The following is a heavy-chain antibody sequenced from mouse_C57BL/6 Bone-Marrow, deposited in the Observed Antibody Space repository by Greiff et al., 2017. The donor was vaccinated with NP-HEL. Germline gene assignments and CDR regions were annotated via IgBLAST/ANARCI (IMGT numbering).Heavy chain of an antibody. D-gene: IGHD2-4*01. CDR2: IYPGSGST. CDR1: GYTFTSYW. V-gene: IGHV1-55*01. Sequence: QVQLQQPGAELVKPGASVKMSCKASGYTFTSYWITWVKQRPGQGLEWIGDIYPGSGSTNYNEKFKSKATLTVDPSSSTAYMQLSSLTSEDSAVYYCAREGLYDYDGAWFAYWGQGTLVTVSA. J-gene: IGHJ3*01. CDR3: AREGLYDYDGAWFAY.